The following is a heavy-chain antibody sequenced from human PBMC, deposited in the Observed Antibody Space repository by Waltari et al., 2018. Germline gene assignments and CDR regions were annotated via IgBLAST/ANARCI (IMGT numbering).Heavy chain of an antibody. D-gene: IGHD3-22*01. J-gene: IGHJ4*02. CDR3: ARGGHYYDSSGYYFPFDY. Sequence: QVQLVQSVAEVAKPGASVKVSGRASAYTFSGYDDNLGRQATGQGLEWVGYLNPNSGNTRFAQKFQGRVTMTWDTSTNTAYMEVTNLRFEDTAVYYCARGGHYYDSSGYYFPFDYWGQGTPVTVSS. CDR2: LNPNSGNT. V-gene: IGHV1-8*01. CDR1: AYTFSGYD.